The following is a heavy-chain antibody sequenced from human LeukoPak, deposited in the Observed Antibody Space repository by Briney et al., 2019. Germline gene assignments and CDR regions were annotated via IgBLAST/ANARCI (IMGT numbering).Heavy chain of an antibody. Sequence: SETLSLTCTVSGGSISSSSYYWGWIRQPPGKGLEWIGSIYYSGSTYYNPSLKSRVTISVDTSKNQFSLKLSSVTAADTAVYYCARRKDGYNWVFFDYWGQGTLVTVSS. CDR1: GGSISSSSYY. J-gene: IGHJ4*02. V-gene: IGHV4-39*07. CDR3: ARRKDGYNWVFFDY. CDR2: IYYSGST. D-gene: IGHD5-24*01.